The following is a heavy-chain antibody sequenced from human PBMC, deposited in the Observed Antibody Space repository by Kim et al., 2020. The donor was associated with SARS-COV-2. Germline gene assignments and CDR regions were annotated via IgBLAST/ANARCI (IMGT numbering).Heavy chain of an antibody. CDR2: T. V-gene: IGHV4-39*01. Sequence: TYYNPSLTSRVIISLDTAKSQFSLKLTSVTAADTAVYSCATRDYGGMFDYWCQGTLVTVSS. J-gene: IGHJ4*02. CDR3: ATRDYGGMFDY. D-gene: IGHD4-17*01.